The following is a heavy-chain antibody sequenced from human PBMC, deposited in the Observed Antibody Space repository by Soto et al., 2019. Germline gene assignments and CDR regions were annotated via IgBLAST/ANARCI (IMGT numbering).Heavy chain of an antibody. Sequence: ASVKVSCKASGYTFTSYGISWLRQSPGQGLEWMGWISPYSANTNYAQKFQDRLTMTTDTSTSTAYMELRSLRSDDTAAYYCARNGFSTGWYLFDYWGQGTLVTVSS. CDR2: ISPYSANT. V-gene: IGHV1-18*04. D-gene: IGHD6-19*01. J-gene: IGHJ4*02. CDR3: ARNGFSTGWYLFDY. CDR1: GYTFTSYG.